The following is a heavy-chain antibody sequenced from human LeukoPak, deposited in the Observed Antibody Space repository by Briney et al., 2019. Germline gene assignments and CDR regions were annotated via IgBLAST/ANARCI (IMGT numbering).Heavy chain of an antibody. D-gene: IGHD3-16*02. J-gene: IGHJ4*02. CDR3: AKDALVSFRGAWSQSDY. Sequence: GGSLRLSCAAAGFTFSSYAMSWVRQGPGKGLDWVSAISGSGGSTYYADSVKGRFTISRDNSKNTLFLQMNSLRAEDTAVYYCAKDALVSFRGAWSQSDYWGQGALVTVSS. CDR1: GFTFSSYA. V-gene: IGHV3-23*01. CDR2: ISGSGGST.